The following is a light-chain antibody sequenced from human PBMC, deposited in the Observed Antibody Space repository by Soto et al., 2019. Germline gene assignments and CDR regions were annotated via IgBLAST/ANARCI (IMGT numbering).Light chain of an antibody. V-gene: IGLV2-8*01. CDR2: EVS. J-gene: IGLJ1*01. Sequence: QSVLTQPPSASGSFGQSVTISCTGTSSDVGGYNYVSWYQQHPGKAPKLMIYEVSERPSGVPDCFSGSKSGNTASLTVSGLQADDEADYYCSSYSGTNYHYVFGTGTKVNVL. CDR3: SSYSGTNYHYV. CDR1: SSDVGGYNY.